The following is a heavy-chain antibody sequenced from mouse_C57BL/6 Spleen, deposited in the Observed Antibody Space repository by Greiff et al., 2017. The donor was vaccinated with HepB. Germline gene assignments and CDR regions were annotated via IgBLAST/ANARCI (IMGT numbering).Heavy chain of an antibody. CDR3: ARGGITYSNYVSWFAY. D-gene: IGHD2-5*01. V-gene: IGHV3-1*01. J-gene: IGHJ3*01. CDR1: GYSITSGYD. Sequence: EVKVVESGPGMVKPSQSLSLTCTVTGYSITSGYDWHWIRHFPGNKLEWMGYISYSGSTNYNPSLKSRISITHDTSKNHFFLKLNSVTTEDTATYYCARGGITYSNYVSWFAYWGQGTLVTVSA. CDR2: ISYSGST.